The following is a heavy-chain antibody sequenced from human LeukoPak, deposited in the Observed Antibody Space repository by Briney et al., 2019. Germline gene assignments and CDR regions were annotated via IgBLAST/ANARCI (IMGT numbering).Heavy chain of an antibody. CDR3: TRGYSSGWYAHYFDY. CDR2: IRSKAYGGTT. CDR1: GFTFGDYA. D-gene: IGHD6-19*01. V-gene: IGHV3-49*03. J-gene: IGHJ4*02. Sequence: GGSLRLSCTASGFTFGDYAMNWFRQAPGKGLEWVGFIRSKAYGGTTEYAASVKGRFTISRDDSKSIAYLQMNSLKTEDTAVYYCTRGYSSGWYAHYFDYWGQGTLVTVSS.